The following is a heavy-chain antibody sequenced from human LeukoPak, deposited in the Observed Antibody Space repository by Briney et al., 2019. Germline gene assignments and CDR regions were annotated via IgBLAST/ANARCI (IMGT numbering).Heavy chain of an antibody. D-gene: IGHD3-10*01. CDR2: ISYDGSNK. Sequence: GGSLRLSCAASGFTFRTYGMHWVRQAPGKGLEWVAVISYDGSNKYYADSVKGRFTISRDNSKNTLYLQMNSLRAEDTAVYYCAVRGVSRFIFDYWGQGTLVTVSS. CDR1: GFTFRTYG. J-gene: IGHJ4*02. CDR3: AVRGVSRFIFDY. V-gene: IGHV3-30*03.